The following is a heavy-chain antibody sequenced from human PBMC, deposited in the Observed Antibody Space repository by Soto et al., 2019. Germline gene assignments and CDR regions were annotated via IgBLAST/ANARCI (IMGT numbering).Heavy chain of an antibody. Sequence: SVEVSCKASGGTFNSYAISWVRQAPGQRLDWMGGIIPIFGTANYAQKFQGRVTITADESTSTAYMELSSLRSEDTAVYYCASRGSLAAAPNYYYYGMDVWGQGTTVTVSS. CDR1: GGTFNSYA. J-gene: IGHJ6*02. CDR2: IIPIFGTA. CDR3: ASRGSLAAAPNYYYYGMDV. D-gene: IGHD2-15*01. V-gene: IGHV1-69*13.